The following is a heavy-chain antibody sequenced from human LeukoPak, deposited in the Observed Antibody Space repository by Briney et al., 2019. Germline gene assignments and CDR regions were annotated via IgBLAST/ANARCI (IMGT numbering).Heavy chain of an antibody. CDR3: ATVSQDYYDSSGYQDYAFDI. D-gene: IGHD3-22*01. CDR1: GYTLTELS. Sequence: ASVKVSCKVSGYTLTELSMHWVRQAPGKGLEWMGGFDPEDGETIYAQKFQGRVTMTEDTSTDTAYMELSSLRSEDTAAYYCATVSQDYYDSSGYQDYAFDIWGQGTMVTVSS. J-gene: IGHJ3*02. V-gene: IGHV1-24*01. CDR2: FDPEDGET.